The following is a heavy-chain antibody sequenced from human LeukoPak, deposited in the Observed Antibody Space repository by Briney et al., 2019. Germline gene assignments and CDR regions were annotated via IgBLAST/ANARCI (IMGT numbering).Heavy chain of an antibody. D-gene: IGHD2-8*01. Sequence: GGSLRLSCEASGFTFDDYGMSWVRQPPGKGLEWVSGISRNGGSTDFADSVKGRFTISRDNATNSHFLQMNSLRVEDTALYYCARGFRNGPFDCWGQGTLVTVSS. CDR2: ISRNGGST. V-gene: IGHV3-20*04. CDR1: GFTFDDYG. J-gene: IGHJ4*02. CDR3: ARGFRNGPFDC.